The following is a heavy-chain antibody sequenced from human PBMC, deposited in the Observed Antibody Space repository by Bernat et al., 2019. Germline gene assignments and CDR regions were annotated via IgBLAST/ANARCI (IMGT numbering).Heavy chain of an antibody. CDR3: VKFQAWTGTTGGDHDAFDI. V-gene: IGHV3-30*18. CDR2: ISYDGSNK. Sequence: QVQLVESGGGVVQPGRSLRLSCAASGFTFSSYGMHWVRQAPGKGLEWVAVISYDGSNKYYADSVKGRFTISRDNSKNTLYLQMNSLRAEDTAVYYCVKFQAWTGTTGGDHDAFDIWGQGTMVTVSS. D-gene: IGHD1-1*01. CDR1: GFTFSSYG. J-gene: IGHJ3*02.